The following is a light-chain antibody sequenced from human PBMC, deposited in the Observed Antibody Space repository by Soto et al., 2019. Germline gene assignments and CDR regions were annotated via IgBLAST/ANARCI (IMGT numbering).Light chain of an antibody. CDR3: CSSAPESTYV. V-gene: IGLV2-23*01. CDR2: KGT. CDR1: SSDVGAYNS. J-gene: IGLJ1*01. Sequence: QSVLAQPASVSGSPGQSVTISSTGTSSDVGAYNSVSWYQQHPDKAPQLMIYKGTQRPSGVSNRFSGSTSGNAASLTISGLQAGDEADYFCCSSAPESTYVFGTGTKVTVL.